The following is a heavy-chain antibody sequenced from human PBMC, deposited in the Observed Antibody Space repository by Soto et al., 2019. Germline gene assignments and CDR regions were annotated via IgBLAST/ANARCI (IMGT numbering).Heavy chain of an antibody. CDR2: IYYSGST. V-gene: IGHV4-61*05. CDR3: AKNYGNAFDI. J-gene: IGHJ3*02. Sequence: SETLSLTCTVSGGSISSSSYYWGWIRQPPGKGLEWIGYIYYSGSTNYNPSLKSRVTISVDTSKNQFSLKLSSVTAADTAVYYCAKNYGNAFDIWGQGTMVNVSS. D-gene: IGHD3-10*01. CDR1: GGSISSSSYY.